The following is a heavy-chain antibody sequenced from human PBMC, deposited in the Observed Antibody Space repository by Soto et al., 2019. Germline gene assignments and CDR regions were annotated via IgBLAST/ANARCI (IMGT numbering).Heavy chain of an antibody. Sequence: KASETLSLTCAVSGYSISSGYYWGWIRQPPGKGLEWIGSIYHSGSTYYNPSLKSRVTISVDTSKNQFSLKLSSVTAADTAVYYCARDALEYFDYWGQGTLVTVSS. D-gene: IGHD3-3*01. CDR1: GYSISSGYY. V-gene: IGHV4-38-2*02. CDR3: ARDALEYFDY. CDR2: IYHSGST. J-gene: IGHJ4*02.